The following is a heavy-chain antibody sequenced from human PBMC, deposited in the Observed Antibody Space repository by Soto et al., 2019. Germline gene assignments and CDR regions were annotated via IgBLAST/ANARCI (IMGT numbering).Heavy chain of an antibody. J-gene: IGHJ4*02. V-gene: IGHV3-23*01. Sequence: GGSLRLSCAASGFTFSSYAMSWVRQAPGKGLEWVSAISGSGGSTYYADSVKGRFTISRDNSKNTLYLQMNSLRAEDTAVYYCARSETLLWFGELFNFDYWGQGTLVTVSS. CDR1: GFTFSSYA. D-gene: IGHD3-10*01. CDR3: ARSETLLWFGELFNFDY. CDR2: ISGSGGST.